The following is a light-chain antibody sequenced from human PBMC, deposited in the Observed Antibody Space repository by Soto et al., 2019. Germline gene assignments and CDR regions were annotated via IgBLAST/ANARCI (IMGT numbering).Light chain of an antibody. J-gene: IGKJ4*01. Sequence: EIVMTQSPATLSVSPGETATLSCRASQSVSNNLAWYQQKPGQAPRLLIYGSSTRATGMPARFSGSGSGTDFTLTISSLQSEDFAVYYCQQYNNLLSFGGGTKVEIK. CDR1: QSVSNN. V-gene: IGKV3-15*01. CDR2: GSS. CDR3: QQYNNLLS.